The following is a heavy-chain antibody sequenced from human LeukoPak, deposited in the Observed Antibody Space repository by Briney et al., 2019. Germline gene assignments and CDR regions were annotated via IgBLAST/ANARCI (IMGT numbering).Heavy chain of an antibody. CDR3: AKDNRYYYDTSGLRGIDY. CDR1: GYTFTGYY. CDR2: INPTSGDT. V-gene: IGHV1-2*02. D-gene: IGHD3-22*01. Sequence: ASVKVSCKASGYTFTGYYIHWVRQAPGQGLEWMGWINPTSGDTNYVQKFQGRVTMTRDTSISTTYMELNTLRSDDTAVYYCAKDNRYYYDTSGLRGIDYWGQGTLVTVSS. J-gene: IGHJ4*02.